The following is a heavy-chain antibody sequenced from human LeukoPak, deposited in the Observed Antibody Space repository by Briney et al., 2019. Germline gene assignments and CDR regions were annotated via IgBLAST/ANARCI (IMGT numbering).Heavy chain of an antibody. CDR2: ISSSSSYI. CDR1: GFTFSSYS. V-gene: IGHV3-21*01. CDR3: ARDRGDFWSGYYYGY. D-gene: IGHD3-3*01. J-gene: IGHJ4*02. Sequence: GGSLRLSCAASGFTFSSYSMNWVRQAPGKGLEWVSSISSSSSYIYYADSVKGRFTISRDNAKNSLYLQMNSLRAEDTAVYYCARDRGDFWSGYYYGYWGQGTLVTVSS.